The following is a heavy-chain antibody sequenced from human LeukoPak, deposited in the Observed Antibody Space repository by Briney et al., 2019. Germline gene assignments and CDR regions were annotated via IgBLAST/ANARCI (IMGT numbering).Heavy chain of an antibody. D-gene: IGHD3-10*01. CDR1: GGSISSSSDY. CDR2: IYYHENT. CDR3: ARGGITMVRGIYFDY. J-gene: IGHJ4*02. Sequence: SETLSLTCTVSGGSISSSSDYWGWIRQAPGKGLEWIGSIYYHENTYYNSSLKSRVTISVDTSKNQFSLKLSSVTAADTAVYYCARGGITMVRGIYFDYWGQGILVTVSS. V-gene: IGHV4-39*07.